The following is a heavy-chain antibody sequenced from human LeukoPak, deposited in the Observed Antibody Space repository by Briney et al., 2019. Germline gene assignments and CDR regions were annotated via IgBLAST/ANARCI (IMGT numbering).Heavy chain of an antibody. CDR1: GFTFSRYW. D-gene: IGHD2-2*01. CDR2: INSDGSST. CDR3: ARKSGDCSSTSCPDY. J-gene: IGHJ4*02. V-gene: IGHV3-74*01. Sequence: GGSLRLSCAASGFTFSRYWMHWVRQAPGKGLVWVSRINSDGSSTSYADSVKGRFTISRDNAKNTPYPQMNSLRAEDTAVYYCARKSGDCSSTSCPDYWGQGTLVTVSS.